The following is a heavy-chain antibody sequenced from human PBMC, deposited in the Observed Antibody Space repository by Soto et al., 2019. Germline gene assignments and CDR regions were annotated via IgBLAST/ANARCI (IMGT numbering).Heavy chain of an antibody. J-gene: IGHJ3*02. V-gene: IGHV1-18*01. CDR3: ARCPEVYYYGSGSPRFDI. CDR2: ISAYNGNT. CDR1: GYTFTSYG. Sequence: VKVSCKASGYTFTSYGISWVRQAPGQGLEWMGWISAYNGNTNYAQKLQGRVTMTTDTSTSTAYMELRSLRSDDTAVYYCARCPEVYYYGSGSPRFDIWGQGTMVTVSS. D-gene: IGHD3-10*01.